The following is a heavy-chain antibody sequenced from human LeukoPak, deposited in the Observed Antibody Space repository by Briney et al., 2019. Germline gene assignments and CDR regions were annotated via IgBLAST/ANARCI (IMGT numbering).Heavy chain of an antibody. CDR2: INSDESST. Sequence: GGSLRLSCAASGFTFSSYAMSWVRQAPGKGLVWVSRINSDESSTSYADSVKGRFTISRDNAKNTLYLQMNSLRAEDTAVYYCARGVAMPDYWGQGTLVTVSS. D-gene: IGHD2-2*01. J-gene: IGHJ4*02. V-gene: IGHV3-74*01. CDR1: GFTFSSYA. CDR3: ARGVAMPDY.